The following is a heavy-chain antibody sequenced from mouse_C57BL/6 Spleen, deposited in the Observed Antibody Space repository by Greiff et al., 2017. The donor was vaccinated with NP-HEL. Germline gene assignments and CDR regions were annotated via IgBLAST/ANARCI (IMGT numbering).Heavy chain of an antibody. CDR2: IDPEDGET. CDR1: GFNIKDYY. D-gene: IGHD2-1*01. Sequence: VQLKESGAELVKPGASVKLSCTASGFNIKDYYMPWVKQRTEQGLEWIGRIDPEDGETKYAPTFQGKATITADTSSNTAYLQLSSLTSEDTAVYYCARDGNSLYFDVWGTGTTVTVSS. CDR3: ARDGNSLYFDV. V-gene: IGHV14-2*01. J-gene: IGHJ1*03.